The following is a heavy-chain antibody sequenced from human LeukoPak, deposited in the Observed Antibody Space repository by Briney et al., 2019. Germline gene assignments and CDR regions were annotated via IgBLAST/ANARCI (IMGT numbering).Heavy chain of an antibody. J-gene: IGHJ1*01. CDR2: ISAYNGNT. Sequence: GASVKVSCKASGYTFTSYGISWVRQAPGQGLEWMGWISAYNGNTNYAQKLQGRVTMTTDTSTSTAYMELRSLRSDDTAVYYCAREGSGSYLGEYFQHWGQGTLVTVSS. V-gene: IGHV1-18*01. D-gene: IGHD1-26*01. CDR1: GYTFTSYG. CDR3: AREGSGSYLGEYFQH.